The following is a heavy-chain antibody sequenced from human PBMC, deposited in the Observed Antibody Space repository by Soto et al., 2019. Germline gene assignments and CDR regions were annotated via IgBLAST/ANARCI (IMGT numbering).Heavy chain of an antibody. Sequence: GESLKISCAASGFTFSSYAMHWVRQAPGKGLEWVAVISYDGSNKYYADSVKGRFTISRDNSKNTLYLQMNSLRAEDTAVYYCARDLVNVVVPAATGDGYFDYWGQGTLVTVSS. V-gene: IGHV3-30-3*01. J-gene: IGHJ4*02. CDR2: ISYDGSNK. CDR3: ARDLVNVVVPAATGDGYFDY. CDR1: GFTFSSYA. D-gene: IGHD2-2*01.